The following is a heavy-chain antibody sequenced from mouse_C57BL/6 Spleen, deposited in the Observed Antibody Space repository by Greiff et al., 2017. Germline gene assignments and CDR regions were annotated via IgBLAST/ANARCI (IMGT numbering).Heavy chain of an antibody. CDR3: ARGVETSWFAY. J-gene: IGHJ3*01. V-gene: IGHV1-54*01. D-gene: IGHD1-1*02. CDR2: INPGSGGT. Sequence: VQLVESGAELVRPGTSVKVSCKASGYAFTNYLIEWVKQRPGQGLEWIGVINPGSGGTNYNEKFKGKATLTADKSSSTAYMQLSSLTSEDSAVYFCARGVETSWFAYWGQGTLVTVSA. CDR1: GYAFTNYL.